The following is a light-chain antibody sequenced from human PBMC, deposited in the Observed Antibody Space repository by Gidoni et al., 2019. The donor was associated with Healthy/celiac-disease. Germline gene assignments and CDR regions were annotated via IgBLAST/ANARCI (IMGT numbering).Light chain of an antibody. CDR2: WAS. CDR3: QQYYSTPIT. J-gene: IGKJ5*01. Sequence: DIVLTQSPYSLAVSLGERATINCKSSQSVLYSSKNKNYLAWYQQKPGQPPKLLIYWASTRESGVPDRFSGSGSGTDFTLTISSLQAEDVAVYYCQQYYSTPITFGQETRLEIK. V-gene: IGKV4-1*01. CDR1: QSVLYSSKNKNY.